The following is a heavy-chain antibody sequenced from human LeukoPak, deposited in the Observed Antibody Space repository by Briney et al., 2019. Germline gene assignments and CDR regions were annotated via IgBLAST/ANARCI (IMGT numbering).Heavy chain of an antibody. CDR2: IYYSGSS. D-gene: IGHD6-19*01. Sequence: KSSETLSLTCTVSGGSISNYYWTWIRQPPGKALEWIGYIYYSGSSSYNLSLSSRVTISLDTSKSQFSLKLSSVTAADTAVYYCATYSSGWYPFDYWGQGTLATVSS. CDR1: GGSISNYY. V-gene: IGHV4-59*12. J-gene: IGHJ4*02. CDR3: ATYSSGWYPFDY.